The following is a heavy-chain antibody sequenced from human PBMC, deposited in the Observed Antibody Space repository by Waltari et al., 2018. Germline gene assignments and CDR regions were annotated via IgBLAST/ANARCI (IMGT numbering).Heavy chain of an antibody. V-gene: IGHV3-48*01. J-gene: IGHJ5*02. CDR3: ARDRGGEQWPPGWFDP. CDR2: ISSSSRTI. D-gene: IGHD6-19*01. CDR1: GSPFRRYN. Sequence: EVQLVESGGGLVQPVGSLRLSFAAPGSPFRRYNMNWVRRAPGKGLEWVSYISSSSRTIYYADSVKGRFTISRDNAKNSLFLQMTSLGAEDTAVYYCARDRGGEQWPPGWFDPWGQGTLVTVSS.